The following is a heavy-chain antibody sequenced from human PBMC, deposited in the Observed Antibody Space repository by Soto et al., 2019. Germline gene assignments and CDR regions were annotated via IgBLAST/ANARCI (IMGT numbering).Heavy chain of an antibody. CDR1: GFTFSMSA. CDR3: ATVHSTSRSFDY. D-gene: IGHD6-6*01. Sequence: EVQLLESGGGLVQPGGSLRLTCAASGFTFSMSAMTWVRQAPGKGLEWVSTTGLNGRTTYYADSVKGRLTVSRDNSKNTLDLHMSSLGAEDTAVYYCATVHSTSRSFDYWGQGTLVTVSS. CDR2: TGLNGRTT. V-gene: IGHV3-23*01. J-gene: IGHJ4*02.